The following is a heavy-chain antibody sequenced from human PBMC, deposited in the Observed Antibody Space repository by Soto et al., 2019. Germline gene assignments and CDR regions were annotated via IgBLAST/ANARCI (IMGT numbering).Heavy chain of an antibody. V-gene: IGHV1-69*01. Sequence: QVQLVQSGAEVKKSGSSVKVSCKASGGTFSSYAISWVRQAPGQGLEWMGGIIPIFGTANYAQKFQGRVTITADESTSTAYMELSSLRSEDTAVYYCCRGYSYGYYYYYGMDVWGQGTTVTVSS. CDR1: GGTFSSYA. D-gene: IGHD5-18*01. CDR3: CRGYSYGYYYYYGMDV. CDR2: IIPIFGTA. J-gene: IGHJ6*02.